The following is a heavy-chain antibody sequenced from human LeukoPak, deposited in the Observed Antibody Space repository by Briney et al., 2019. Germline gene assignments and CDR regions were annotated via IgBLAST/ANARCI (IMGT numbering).Heavy chain of an antibody. CDR3: ARGEVVDPDWFDP. CDR1: GGSISNYY. Sequence: SETLSLTCTVSGGSISNYYWSWIRQPPGKGLEWIGYIYYSGSTNYNPSLKSRVTISVDTSKNQFSLKLSSVTAADTAVYYCARGEVVDPDWFDPWGQGTLVTVSS. V-gene: IGHV4-59*01. J-gene: IGHJ5*02. CDR2: IYYSGST. D-gene: IGHD5-18*01.